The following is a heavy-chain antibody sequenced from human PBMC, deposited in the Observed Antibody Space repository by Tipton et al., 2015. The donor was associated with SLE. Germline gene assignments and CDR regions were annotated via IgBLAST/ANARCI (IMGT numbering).Heavy chain of an antibody. V-gene: IGHV4-30-4*01. CDR2: FYYSWSA. D-gene: IGHD3-3*01. Sequence: TLSLTCTVSGGSISSGDYYWSWIRYPPGKGLVWIGAFYYSWSAFDNPSLKSRVTISENTSKNQFSLKLSSVTAADTAVYYCARERGPGFLEWLYDFNAFDIWGKGKMVTVSS. J-gene: IGHJ3*02. CDR3: ARERGPGFLEWLYDFNAFDI. CDR1: GGSISSGDYY.